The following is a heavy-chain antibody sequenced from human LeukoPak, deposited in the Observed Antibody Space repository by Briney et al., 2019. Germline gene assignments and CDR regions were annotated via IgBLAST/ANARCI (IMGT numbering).Heavy chain of an antibody. Sequence: GGSLRLSCAASGFTCSSYAMSWVRQAPGKGLEWVSAISGSGGSTYYADSVKGRFTISRDNSKNTLYLQMNSLRAEDTAVYYCAKPIAVRRYFDYWGQGTLVTVSS. V-gene: IGHV3-23*01. CDR1: GFTCSSYA. CDR2: ISGSGGST. CDR3: AKPIAVRRYFDY. J-gene: IGHJ4*02. D-gene: IGHD3-22*01.